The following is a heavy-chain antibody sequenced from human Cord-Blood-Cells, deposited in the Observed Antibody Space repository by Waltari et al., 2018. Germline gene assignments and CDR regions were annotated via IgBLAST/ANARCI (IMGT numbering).Heavy chain of an antibody. Sequence: QPVESGRGVVQHGRYLSISCAASGFPSSSFGITWVRQAPGKGLEWVAGIWYDGSNKYYADSVKGRFTISRDNSKNTLYLQMNSLRAEDTAVYYCARKVGHFDYWGQGTLVTVSS. V-gene: IGHV3-33*01. CDR2: IWYDGSNK. CDR1: GFPSSSFG. J-gene: IGHJ4*02. D-gene: IGHD1-26*01. CDR3: ARKVGHFDY.